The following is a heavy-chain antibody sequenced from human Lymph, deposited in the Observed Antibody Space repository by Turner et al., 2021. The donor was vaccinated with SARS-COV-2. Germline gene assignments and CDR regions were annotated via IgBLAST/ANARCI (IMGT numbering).Heavy chain of an antibody. CDR2: ISVYNGYT. V-gene: IGHV1-18*04. J-gene: IGHJ6*02. CDR3: AREGYCSSTSCYRGQYYYYGMDV. D-gene: IGHD2-2*02. CDR1: GYTFSSYG. Sequence: VQLVQSGAEVKKSGASVKVSCRASGYTFSSYGISWVRQAPGQGLEWMGWISVYNGYTNYAQKLQGRVTMTTDTSTSTAYMELRSLRYDDTAVYYCAREGYCSSTSCYRGQYYYYGMDVWGQGTTVTVSS.